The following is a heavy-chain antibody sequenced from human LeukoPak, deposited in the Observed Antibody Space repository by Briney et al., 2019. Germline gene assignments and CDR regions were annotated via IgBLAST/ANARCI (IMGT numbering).Heavy chain of an antibody. Sequence: GGSLRLSCAASGFTFSDYYMSWIRQAPGKGLEWVSYIGTSGSSIYYADSVKGRFTISRDNAKNSVYLQMNSLRAEDTAVYYCANSFYGGNSLDYWGQGTLVTVSS. V-gene: IGHV3-11*04. CDR1: GFTFSDYY. CDR3: ANSFYGGNSLDY. J-gene: IGHJ4*02. D-gene: IGHD4-23*01. CDR2: IGTSGSSI.